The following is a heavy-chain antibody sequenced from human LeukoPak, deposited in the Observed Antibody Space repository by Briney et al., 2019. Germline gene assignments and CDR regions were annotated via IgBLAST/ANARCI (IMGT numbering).Heavy chain of an antibody. CDR2: ISTSGSTI. J-gene: IGHJ4*02. V-gene: IGHV3-11*04. CDR3: AKKREPGLAGYGGFEY. CDR1: GFTFSDYY. Sequence: GGSLRLSCAASGFTFSDYYMSWIRQAPGKGLEWVSYISTSGSTIYYADSVKGLFTISRDISKNTLYLQMNSLRAEDTAVYYCAKKREPGLAGYGGFEYWGQGTPVTVSS. D-gene: IGHD3-9*01.